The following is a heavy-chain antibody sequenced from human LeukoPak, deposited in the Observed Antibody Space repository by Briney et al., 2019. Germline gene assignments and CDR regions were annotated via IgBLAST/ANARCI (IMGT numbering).Heavy chain of an antibody. CDR3: ARLDILTGYGDY. V-gene: IGHV4-34*01. CDR1: GGSFSGYY. D-gene: IGHD3-9*01. J-gene: IGHJ4*02. Sequence: SETLSLTCAVYGGSFSGYYWSWIRQPPGKGLEWIGEINHSGSTNYNPSLKSRVTISVDTSKNQFSLKLSSVTAADTAVYYCARLDILTGYGDYWGQGTLVTVSS. CDR2: INHSGST.